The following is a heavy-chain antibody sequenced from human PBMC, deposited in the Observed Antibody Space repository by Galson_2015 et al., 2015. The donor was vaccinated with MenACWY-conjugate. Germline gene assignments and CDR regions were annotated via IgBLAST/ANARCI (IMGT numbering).Heavy chain of an antibody. D-gene: IGHD3-3*02. CDR2: ISGGGDDT. Sequence: SLRLSCAASGFTFTRYAMNWVRQAPGKGLEWVSSISGGGDDTYYADSVKGRFTISRDNSKNTLYLQMNSLRAEDTAVYYCAKRRLATLDLYIFDYWGQGTLVTVSS. CDR3: AKRRLATLDLYIFDY. CDR1: GFTFTRYA. V-gene: IGHV3-23*01. J-gene: IGHJ4*02.